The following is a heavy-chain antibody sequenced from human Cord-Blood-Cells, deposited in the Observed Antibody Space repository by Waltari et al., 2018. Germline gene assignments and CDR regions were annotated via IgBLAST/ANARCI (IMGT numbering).Heavy chain of an antibody. Sequence: QVQLQESGPGLVKPSETLSLTCTVSGGSINSYYWSWIRPPPGKGLEWIGYIYYSGSTNYNPSLKSRVTISVDTSKNQFSLKLSSVTAADTAVYYCARWDYVWGSYRYDAFDIWGQGTMVTVSS. V-gene: IGHV4-59*08. CDR2: IYYSGST. J-gene: IGHJ3*02. CDR3: ARWDYVWGSYRYDAFDI. CDR1: GGSINSYY. D-gene: IGHD3-16*02.